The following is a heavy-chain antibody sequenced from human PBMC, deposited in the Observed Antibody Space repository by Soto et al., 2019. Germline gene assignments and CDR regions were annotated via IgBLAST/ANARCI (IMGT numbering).Heavy chain of an antibody. V-gene: IGHV1-2*02. D-gene: IGHD3-10*01. CDR3: ARDLGGRFGELYAWFDP. CDR2: INPNSGGT. Sequence: AASVKVSCKASGYTFTGYYMHWVRQAPGQGLEWMGWINPNSGGTNYAQKFQGRVTMTRDTSISTAYMELSRLRSDDTAVYYCARDLGGRFGELYAWFDPWGQGTLVTVSS. CDR1: GYTFTGYY. J-gene: IGHJ5*02.